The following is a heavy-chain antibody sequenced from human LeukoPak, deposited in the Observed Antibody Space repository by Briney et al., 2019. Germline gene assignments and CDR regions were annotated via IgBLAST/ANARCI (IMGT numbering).Heavy chain of an antibody. D-gene: IGHD5-18*01. CDR3: ARGSRGYSYVYYYYYMDV. CDR2: ISAYNGNT. CDR1: GYTFTSYG. Sequence: ASVKVSCKASGYTFTSYGISWVRQAPGQGLEWMGWISAYNGNTNYAQKLQGRVTMTTDTSTSTAYMELRSLRSDDTAVYYCARGSRGYSYVYYYYYMDVWGKGTTVTVSS. V-gene: IGHV1-18*01. J-gene: IGHJ6*03.